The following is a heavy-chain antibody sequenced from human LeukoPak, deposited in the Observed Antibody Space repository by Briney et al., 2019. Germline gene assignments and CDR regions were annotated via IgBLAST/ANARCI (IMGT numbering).Heavy chain of an antibody. CDR3: ARDSRLYSSGWYGTYYYYYGMDV. D-gene: IGHD6-19*01. Sequence: SETLSLTCAVYGGSFSGYYWSWIRQPPGKGLEWIGEINHSGSTNYNPSLKSRVTISVDTSKNQFSLKLSSVTAADTAVYYCARDSRLYSSGWYGTYYYYYGMDVWGQGTTVTVSS. V-gene: IGHV4-34*01. J-gene: IGHJ6*02. CDR1: GGSFSGYY. CDR2: INHSGST.